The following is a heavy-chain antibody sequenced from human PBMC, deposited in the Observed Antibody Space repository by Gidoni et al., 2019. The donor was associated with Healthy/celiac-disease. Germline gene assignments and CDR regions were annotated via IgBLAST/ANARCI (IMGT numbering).Heavy chain of an antibody. CDR2: IYYSGST. D-gene: IGHD3-9*01. CDR1: GGSISSSSYY. V-gene: IGHV4-39*01. CDR3: ARLDSDYHDSPTWWAFDI. J-gene: IGHJ3*02. Sequence: KPSETLSLTCTVSGGSISSSSYYWRWIRQPPGKGLEWIGSIYYSGSTYYNPSLKSRVTISVDTSKNQFSLKLSSVTAADTAVYYCARLDSDYHDSPTWWAFDIWGQGTMVTVSS.